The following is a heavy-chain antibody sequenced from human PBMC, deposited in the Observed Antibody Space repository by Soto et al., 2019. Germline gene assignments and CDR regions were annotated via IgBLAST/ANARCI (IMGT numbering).Heavy chain of an antibody. D-gene: IGHD6-19*01. CDR2: ISAYNGNT. J-gene: IGHJ3*02. CDR3: ARWEKQWLVPDAFDI. CDR1: GYTFTSYG. V-gene: IGHV1-18*04. Sequence: QVQLVQSGAEVKKPGASVKVSCKASGYTFTSYGISWVRQAPGQGLEWMGWISAYNGNTNYAQKLQGRVTMTTDTSTRTAYMELRSLRADDTAVYYCARWEKQWLVPDAFDIWGQGTMVTVSS.